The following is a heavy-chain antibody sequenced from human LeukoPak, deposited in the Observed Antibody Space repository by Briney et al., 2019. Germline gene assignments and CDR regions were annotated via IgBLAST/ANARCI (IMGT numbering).Heavy chain of an antibody. CDR3: ARHSWGSGWSRY. CDR2: IYYSGST. CDR1: GGSISSGGYY. V-gene: IGHV4-31*03. Sequence: KPSETLSLTCTVSGGSISSGGYYWSWIRQHPGKGLEWIGYIYYSGSTYYNPSLKSRVTISVDTSKNQFSLKLSSVTAADTAVYYCARHSWGSGWSRYWGQGTLVTVSS. D-gene: IGHD6-19*01. J-gene: IGHJ4*02.